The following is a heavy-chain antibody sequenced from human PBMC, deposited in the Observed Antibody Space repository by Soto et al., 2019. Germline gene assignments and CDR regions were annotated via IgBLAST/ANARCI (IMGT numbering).Heavy chain of an antibody. CDR2: ISHDGSNK. CDR1: GFTFSSYG. D-gene: IGHD6-6*01. Sequence: GGSLRLSCAASGFTFSSYGMHWVRQAPGKGLEWVAAISHDGSNKYHADSVKGRFTISRDNSRNTVYLQMNSLRAEDAALYYCARQGDQRYSTSAFDYWGQGTLVTVSS. CDR3: ARQGDQRYSTSAFDY. J-gene: IGHJ4*02. V-gene: IGHV3-30*03.